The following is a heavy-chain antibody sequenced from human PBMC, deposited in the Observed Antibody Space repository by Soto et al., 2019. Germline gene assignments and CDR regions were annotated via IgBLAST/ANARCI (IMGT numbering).Heavy chain of an antibody. J-gene: IGHJ6*02. D-gene: IGHD6-6*01. CDR2: IYYSGST. CDR1: GGSISISSYY. Sequence: SETLSLTCTVSGGSISISSYYLGWIGQPPGKGLEWIGSIYYSGSTYYNPSLKSRVTISVDTSKNQFSLKLSSVTAADTAVYYCARGIAARKFGDYGMDVWGQGTRVTVSS. CDR3: ARGIAARKFGDYGMDV. V-gene: IGHV4-39*01.